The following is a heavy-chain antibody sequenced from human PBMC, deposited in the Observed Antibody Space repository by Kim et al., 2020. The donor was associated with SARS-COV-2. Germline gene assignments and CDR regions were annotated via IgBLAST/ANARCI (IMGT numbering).Heavy chain of an antibody. CDR3: ARDLGYSYGYGSAFDI. Sequence: SVKVSCKASGGTFSSYAISWVRQAPGQGLEWMGGIIPIFGTANYAQKFQGRVTITADESTSTAYMELSSLRSEDTAVYYCARDLGYSYGYGSAFDIWGQGTMVTVSS. D-gene: IGHD5-18*01. CDR1: GGTFSSYA. J-gene: IGHJ3*02. V-gene: IGHV1-69*13. CDR2: IIPIFGTA.